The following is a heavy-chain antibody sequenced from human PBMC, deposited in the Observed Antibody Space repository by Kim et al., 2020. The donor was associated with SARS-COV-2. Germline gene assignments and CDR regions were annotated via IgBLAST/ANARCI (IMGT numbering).Heavy chain of an antibody. V-gene: IGHV3-23*01. CDR3: AKSSPAATARVYYYYGMDV. J-gene: IGHJ6*02. Sequence: GGSLRLSCAASGFTFSSYAMSWVRQAPGKGLEWVSAISGSGGSTYYADSVKGRFTISRDNSKNTLYLQMNSLRAEDTAVYYCAKSSPAATARVYYYYGMDVWGQGTTVTVSS. CDR1: GFTFSSYA. D-gene: IGHD2-2*01. CDR2: ISGSGGST.